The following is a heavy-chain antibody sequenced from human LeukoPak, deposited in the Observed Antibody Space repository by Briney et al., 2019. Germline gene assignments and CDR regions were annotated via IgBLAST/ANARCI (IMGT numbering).Heavy chain of an antibody. CDR2: INPNSGGT. D-gene: IGHD1-26*01. J-gene: IGHJ3*02. CDR1: GYTFTGYY. V-gene: IGHV1-2*06. Sequence: SSVTVSCKASGYTFTGYYMHWVRQAPGQGLEWMGRINPNSGGTNYAQKVQGRVTMTRDTSISTAYMELSRLRSDDTAVYYCARAGSGSYYDAFDIWGQGTMVTVSS. CDR3: ARAGSGSYYDAFDI.